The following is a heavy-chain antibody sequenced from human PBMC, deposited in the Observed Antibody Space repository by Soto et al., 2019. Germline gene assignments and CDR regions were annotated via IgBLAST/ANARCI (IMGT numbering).Heavy chain of an antibody. CDR2: ISSSGSTI. Sequence: GGAPAVISGASGITFSRYEINWVRQAPGKGLEGGSYISSSGSTIYYAESVKGRFTISRDNAKNSLYLQMNSLRAEDTAVYYCARDSNYPHYYDSSGYRFFDAFDICGQVTMVPVPS. CDR1: GITFSRYE. D-gene: IGHD3-22*01. J-gene: IGHJ3*02. CDR3: ARDSNYPHYYDSSGYRFFDAFDI. V-gene: IGHV3-48*03.